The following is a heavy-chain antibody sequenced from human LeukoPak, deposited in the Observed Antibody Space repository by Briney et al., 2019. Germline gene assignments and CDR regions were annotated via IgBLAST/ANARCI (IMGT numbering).Heavy chain of an antibody. J-gene: IGHJ4*02. Sequence: NPSETLSLTCTVSGGSISSSSYYWGWIRQPPGKGLEWIGSIYYSGSTYYNPSLKSRVTISVDTSKNQFSLKLSSVTAADTAVYYCARDLGEVGWPGLDYWGQGTLVTVSS. CDR1: GGSISSSSYY. CDR3: ARDLGEVGWPGLDY. V-gene: IGHV4-39*07. CDR2: IYYSGST. D-gene: IGHD3-10*01.